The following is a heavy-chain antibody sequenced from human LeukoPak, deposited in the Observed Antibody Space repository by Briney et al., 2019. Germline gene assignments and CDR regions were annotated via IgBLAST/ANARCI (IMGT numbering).Heavy chain of an antibody. D-gene: IGHD4-11*01. CDR3: AKGHDYSNSYFYYYGMDV. CDR1: GFTFSSYA. J-gene: IGHJ6*02. V-gene: IGHV3-23*01. CDR2: ISGSGGST. Sequence: PGGSLRLSCAASGFTFSSYAMNWVRQAPGKGLEWVSAISGSGGSTYYADSVKGRFTISRDNSKNTLYLQMNSLRAEDTAVYYCAKGHDYSNSYFYYYGMDVWGQGTTVTVSS.